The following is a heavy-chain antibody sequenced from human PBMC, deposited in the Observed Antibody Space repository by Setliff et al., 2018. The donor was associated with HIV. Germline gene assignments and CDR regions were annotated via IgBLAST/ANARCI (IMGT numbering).Heavy chain of an antibody. J-gene: IGHJ4*02. D-gene: IGHD3-16*02. Sequence: GGSLRLSCAASGFAFSSYVLHWVRRAPGKGPEWVSAIGTGGDTYYADSVMGRFTISRDNAKKSLYLQMNNLRAEDTAVYYCARERSVGELSLALDWWGQGALVTV. CDR3: ARERSVGELSLALDW. CDR1: GFAFSSYV. CDR2: IGTGGDT. V-gene: IGHV3-13*01.